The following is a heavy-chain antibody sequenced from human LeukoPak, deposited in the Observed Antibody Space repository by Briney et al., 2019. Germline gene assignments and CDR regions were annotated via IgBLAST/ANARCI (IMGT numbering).Heavy chain of an antibody. J-gene: IGHJ5*02. V-gene: IGHV1-18*01. CDR3: ARAVDSSGYYYVPARYNWFDP. CDR2: ISAYNGNT. D-gene: IGHD3-22*01. CDR1: GYTFTSYG. Sequence: GASVKVSCKASGYTFTSYGISWVRQAPGQGLEWMGWISAYNGNTNYAQKLQGRVTMTTDTSTSTAYMELRSLRSDDTAVYYCARAVDSSGYYYVPARYNWFDPWGQGTLDTVSS.